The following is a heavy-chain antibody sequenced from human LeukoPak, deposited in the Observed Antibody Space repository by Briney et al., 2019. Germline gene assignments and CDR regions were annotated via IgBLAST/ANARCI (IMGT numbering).Heavy chain of an antibody. CDR1: GGSVSSGCYY. CDR3: ARERNSSGYYRFDY. V-gene: IGHV4-61*02. Sequence: SETLSLTCTVSGGSVSSGCYYWSWIRPPAGKGLELIGRIYTSRTTKYNPSLKSRVTISIDTPKNQFSLRRSSVTAADTAVYYCARERNSSGYYRFDYWGQGTLVTVSS. J-gene: IGHJ4*02. CDR2: IYTSRTT. D-gene: IGHD3-22*01.